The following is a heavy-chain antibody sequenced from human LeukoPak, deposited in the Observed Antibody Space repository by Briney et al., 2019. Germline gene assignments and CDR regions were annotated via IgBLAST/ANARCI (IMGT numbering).Heavy chain of an antibody. CDR2: MNPILGTA. J-gene: IGHJ4*02. Sequence: SVKVSCKASGYTFTSYDINWVRQATGQGLEWMGWMNPILGTANYAQKFQGRVTITTDESTSTAYMELSSLRSEDTAVYYCARAYDSSGFFDYWGQGTLVTVSS. V-gene: IGHV1-69*05. D-gene: IGHD6-19*01. CDR1: GYTFTSYD. CDR3: ARAYDSSGFFDY.